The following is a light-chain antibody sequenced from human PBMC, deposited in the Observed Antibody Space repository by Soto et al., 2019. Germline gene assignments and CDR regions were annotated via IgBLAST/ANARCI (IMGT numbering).Light chain of an antibody. Sequence: DIQVTQSPSSLPASVGDRVTITCQANQDIANCLNWYQHKPGKAPKLLIYGVSNLEEAVPARFRGSGSGTDFTITINCLQAEDSATYNCQQCNYLPLFGGGTKVDIK. CDR2: GVS. V-gene: IGKV1-33*01. CDR1: QDIANC. CDR3: QQCNYLPL. J-gene: IGKJ4*01.